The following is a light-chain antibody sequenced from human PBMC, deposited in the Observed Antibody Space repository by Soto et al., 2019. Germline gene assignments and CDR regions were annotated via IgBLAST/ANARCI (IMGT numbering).Light chain of an antibody. CDR3: QHYGSSRT. Sequence: EMMLTQSPGTLSLSPVDRATLSCRASQIVRSNSLAWYQQKSGQAPRLLLYGTSSRATGIPERFSGSGSGTDFTLTISRLEPEDFAVYYCQHYGSSRTFDQGTKVDIK. CDR1: QIVRSNS. J-gene: IGKJ1*01. V-gene: IGKV3-20*01. CDR2: GTS.